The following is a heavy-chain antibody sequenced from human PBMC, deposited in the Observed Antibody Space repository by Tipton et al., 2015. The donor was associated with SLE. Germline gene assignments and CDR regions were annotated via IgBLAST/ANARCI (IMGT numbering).Heavy chain of an antibody. J-gene: IGHJ4*02. CDR2: SSEDGTIT. D-gene: IGHD2-2*01. CDR1: GFTFRSYW. V-gene: IGHV3-74*01. CDR3: ARGIDPTSSRISDF. Sequence: SLRLSYAASGFTFRSYWMHWIRQGPGKGLVWVARSSEDGTITSYEDSVKGRFTISRDNAKNILYLQMNNLRVEDTALYYCARGIDPTSSRISDFWGQGTLLSVSS.